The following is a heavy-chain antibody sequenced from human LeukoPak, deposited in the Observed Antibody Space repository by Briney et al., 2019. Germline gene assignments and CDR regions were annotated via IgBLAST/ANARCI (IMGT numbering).Heavy chain of an antibody. D-gene: IGHD3-9*01. J-gene: IGHJ4*02. V-gene: IGHV1-69*13. CDR1: GGTFSSYA. CDR3: ARGGLQLRYFDWFDY. Sequence: SVKVSCKASGGTFSSYAISWVRQAPGQGLEWMGGIIPIFGTANYAQKFQGRVAITADESTSTAYMELSSLRSEDTAVYYCARGGLQLRYFDWFDYWGQGTLVTVSS. CDR2: IIPIFGTA.